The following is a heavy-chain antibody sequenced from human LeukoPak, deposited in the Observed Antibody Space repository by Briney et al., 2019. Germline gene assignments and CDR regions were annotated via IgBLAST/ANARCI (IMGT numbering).Heavy chain of an antibody. CDR3: ARGLLPAAIWGRVWFDP. V-gene: IGHV3-7*01. CDR2: IKQDGSEK. J-gene: IGHJ5*02. D-gene: IGHD2-2*02. Sequence: GGSLRLSCAASGFTFSSYWMSWVRQAPGKGPEWVANIKQDGSEKYYVDSVKGRFTISRDNAKNSLYLQMNSLRAEDTAVYYCARGLLPAAIWGRVWFDPWGQGTLVTVSS. CDR1: GFTFSSYW.